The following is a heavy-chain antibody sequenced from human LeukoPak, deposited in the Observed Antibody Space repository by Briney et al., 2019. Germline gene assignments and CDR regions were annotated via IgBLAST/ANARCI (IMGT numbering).Heavy chain of an antibody. D-gene: IGHD6-6*01. CDR1: GFTFSSYA. Sequence: GGPLRLSCAASGFTFSSYAMSWVRQAPGKGLEWVSVISGSGGTTYYADSVKGRFTISRDNSKNTLYLQMNSLRVEDTAVNYCAKGTAARPFDYWGQGTLVTVSS. J-gene: IGHJ4*02. V-gene: IGHV3-23*01. CDR3: AKGTAARPFDY. CDR2: ISGSGGTT.